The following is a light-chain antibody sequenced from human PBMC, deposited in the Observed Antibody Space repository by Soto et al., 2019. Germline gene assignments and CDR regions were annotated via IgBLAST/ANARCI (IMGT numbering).Light chain of an antibody. CDR2: GAS. CDR1: QSVSSSS. CDR3: QEYGSSPYT. J-gene: IGKJ2*01. Sequence: EIELTQAPGTLSLSPGERATLSCRASQSVSSSSLAWYQQKPGQAPRLLIYGASIRATGIPDRFSGSGSGTDFTLTISRLEPEDFAVDYCQEYGSSPYTFGQGTKLEIE. V-gene: IGKV3-20*01.